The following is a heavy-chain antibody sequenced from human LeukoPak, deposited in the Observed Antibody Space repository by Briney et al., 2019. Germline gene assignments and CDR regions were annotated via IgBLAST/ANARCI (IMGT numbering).Heavy chain of an antibody. CDR2: IWYDGSNK. Sequence: GRSLRLSCAASGFTFSSYGMPWVRQAPGKGLEWVAVIWYDGSNKYYADSVKGRFTISRDNSKNTLYLQMNSLRAEDTAVYYCARAQDYGDDNWFDPWGQGTLVTVSS. CDR1: GFTFSSYG. J-gene: IGHJ5*02. CDR3: ARAQDYGDDNWFDP. D-gene: IGHD4-17*01. V-gene: IGHV3-33*01.